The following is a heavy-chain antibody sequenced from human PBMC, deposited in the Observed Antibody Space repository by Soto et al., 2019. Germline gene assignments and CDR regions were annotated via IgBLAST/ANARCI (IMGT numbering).Heavy chain of an antibody. CDR3: ARDGWWELGFHGSVDINDAFDI. CDR2: ISSSSSTI. J-gene: IGHJ3*02. Sequence: DVQLVDSGGGLVQPGGSLRLSCAASGFTFSSYSMNWFRQAPGKGLVWVSYISSSSSTIYYADSVKGRFTISRDNAKNSLYMQMNSLRDEDTAVYYCARDGWWELGFHGSVDINDAFDIWGQGTMVTVSS. V-gene: IGHV3-48*02. CDR1: GFTFSSYS. D-gene: IGHD1-26*01.